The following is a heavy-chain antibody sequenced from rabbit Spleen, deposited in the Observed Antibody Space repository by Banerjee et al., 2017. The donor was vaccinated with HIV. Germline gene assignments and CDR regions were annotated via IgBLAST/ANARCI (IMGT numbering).Heavy chain of an antibody. CDR2: MNTYTTKT. CDR3: ARGSAAMTMVITGYYLNL. J-gene: IGHJ4*01. CDR1: GFSFNVDYV. V-gene: IGHV1S45*01. D-gene: IGHD2-1*01. Sequence: QEQLVESGGGLGQPGASLTLTCTASGFSFNVDYVMCWVRQAPGKGLEWIGCMNTYTTKTVYATWAKGRFTISRASSTTVFLQMTSLTAADTATYFCARGSAAMTMVITGYYLNLWGPGTLVTVS.